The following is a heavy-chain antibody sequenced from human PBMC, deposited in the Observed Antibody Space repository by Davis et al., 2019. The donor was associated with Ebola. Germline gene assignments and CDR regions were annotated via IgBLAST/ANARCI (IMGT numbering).Heavy chain of an antibody. CDR1: GYSFTSYW. Sequence: KVSCKGSGYSFTSYWIGWVRQMPGKGLEWMGIIYPGDSDTRYSPSFQGQVTISADKSISTAYLHWSSLKASDTAMSYCARLSMRNHCSSTSCYLEYYYYGMDVWGQGTTVTVSS. CDR2: IYPGDSDT. CDR3: ARLSMRNHCSSTSCYLEYYYYGMDV. V-gene: IGHV5-51*01. D-gene: IGHD2-2*01. J-gene: IGHJ6*02.